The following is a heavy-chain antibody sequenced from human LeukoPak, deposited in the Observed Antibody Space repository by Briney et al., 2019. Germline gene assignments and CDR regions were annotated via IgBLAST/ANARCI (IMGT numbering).Heavy chain of an antibody. CDR1: GFTFSSYG. CDR2: IKQDGSEK. D-gene: IGHD6-6*01. CDR3: ARDPRCSSSSEGRAFDI. J-gene: IGHJ3*02. V-gene: IGHV3-7*01. Sequence: PGGSLRLSCVASGFTFSSYGMHWVRQAPGKGLEWVANIKQDGSEKYYVDSVKGRFTISRDNAKNSLYLQMNSLRAEDTAVYYCARDPRCSSSSEGRAFDIWGQGTMVTVSS.